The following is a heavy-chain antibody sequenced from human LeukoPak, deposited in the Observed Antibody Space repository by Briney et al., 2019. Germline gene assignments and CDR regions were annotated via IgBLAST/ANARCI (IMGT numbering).Heavy chain of an antibody. CDR2: MDPKSGET. V-gene: IGHV1-2*02. Sequence: GASVKVSCKASGYTFTDYYIHWVRQAPGQGLEWMGWMDPKSGETNHAQRFQGRVIMTRDTSITTAYMELSRLRSDDTAVYYCARYNWNYVGYYYMDVWGKGTTVTVSS. D-gene: IGHD1-7*01. J-gene: IGHJ6*03. CDR3: ARYNWNYVGYYYMDV. CDR1: GYTFTDYY.